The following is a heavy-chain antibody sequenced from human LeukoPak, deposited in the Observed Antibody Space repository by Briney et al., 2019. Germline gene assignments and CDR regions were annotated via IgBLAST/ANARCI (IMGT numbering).Heavy chain of an antibody. CDR3: ARADKTAIAVAGCFY. Sequence: KPGGSLRLSCAASGFTFSSYAMHWVRQAPGKGLEWISYISSSSSHIYYADSVKGRFTISRDNPKNSLYLQMNSLRAEDTAVYFCARADKTAIAVAGCFYWGQGTLVTVSS. CDR2: ISSSSSHI. D-gene: IGHD6-19*01. CDR1: GFTFSSYA. V-gene: IGHV3-21*05. J-gene: IGHJ4*02.